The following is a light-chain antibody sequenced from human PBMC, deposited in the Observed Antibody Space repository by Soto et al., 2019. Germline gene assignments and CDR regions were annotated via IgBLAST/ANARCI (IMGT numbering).Light chain of an antibody. CDR1: QSISSR. J-gene: IGKJ2*01. Sequence: EIVMTQSPATLSVSPGERATLSCRASQSISSRLAWYQQKRGQAPRLLINGASTRATDIPARFSGSVSGTEFTLTISSLQSEDYAVYYCQQYNDWPSYTFGQGTKLEIK. CDR2: GAS. CDR3: QQYNDWPSYT. V-gene: IGKV3-15*01.